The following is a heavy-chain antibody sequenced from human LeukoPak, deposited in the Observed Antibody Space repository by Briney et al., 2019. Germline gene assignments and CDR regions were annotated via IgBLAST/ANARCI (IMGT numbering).Heavy chain of an antibody. CDR3: ARRGSSHDGFDI. D-gene: IGHD3-10*01. Sequence: SETLSLTCTVSSGSISGYYWSWIRQPPGKGLDCIGYIYYSGSTNYNPSLKSRVTISVDTSKNQFSLRLSSVTAADTAVYYCARRGSSHDGFDIWGQGTMVTVSS. CDR1: SGSISGYY. V-gene: IGHV4-59*08. CDR2: IYYSGST. J-gene: IGHJ3*02.